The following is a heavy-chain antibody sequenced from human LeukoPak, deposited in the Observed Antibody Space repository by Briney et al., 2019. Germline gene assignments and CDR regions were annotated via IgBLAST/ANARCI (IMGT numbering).Heavy chain of an antibody. Sequence: SETLSLTCTVSGGSISPYYWTWIRQAPGKGLEYIAYIHSSGSTNYIPSLKSRVTIPVDTSKNHFSLEMRSVTAADTAVYYCARLGFGYISNSYYYYMDVWGKGTTVTVSS. J-gene: IGHJ6*03. CDR1: GGSISPYY. V-gene: IGHV4-59*08. CDR3: ARLGFGYISNSYYYYMDV. CDR2: IHSSGST. D-gene: IGHD5-24*01.